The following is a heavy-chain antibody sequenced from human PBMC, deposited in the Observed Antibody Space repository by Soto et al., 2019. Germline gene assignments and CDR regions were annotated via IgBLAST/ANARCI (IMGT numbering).Heavy chain of an antibody. D-gene: IGHD1-1*01. J-gene: IGHJ2*01. Sequence: KRLLWVSRVNSDGSSTSYADYVKGRFTISRDNAKNSLYLQMNSLRAEDTAVYYCARVLSNRGRHTTYEVDL. CDR3: ARVLSNRGRHTTYEVDL. CDR2: VNSDGSST. V-gene: IGHV3-74*01.